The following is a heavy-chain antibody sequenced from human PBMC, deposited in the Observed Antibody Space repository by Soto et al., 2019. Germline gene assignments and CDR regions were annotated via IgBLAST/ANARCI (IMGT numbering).Heavy chain of an antibody. CDR2: IYHSGST. J-gene: IGHJ5*02. D-gene: IGHD2-2*01. V-gene: IGHV4-30-2*01. CDR3: ARVPDR. Sequence: PSETLSLTCTVSGGSLSSYCWSWIRQPPGKGLEWIGYIYHSGSTYYNPSLKSRVTISVDRSKNQFSLKLSSVTAADTAVYYCARVPDRWGQGTLVTVSS. CDR1: GGSLSSYC.